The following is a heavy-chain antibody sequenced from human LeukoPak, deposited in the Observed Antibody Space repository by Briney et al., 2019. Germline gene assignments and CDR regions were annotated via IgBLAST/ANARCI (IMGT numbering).Heavy chain of an antibody. V-gene: IGHV3-30-3*01. CDR2: ISYDGSNK. J-gene: IGHJ5*02. CDR3: ARDRNSSGWLLYWFDP. CDR1: GFTFSSYA. D-gene: IGHD6-19*01. Sequence: GRSLRLSCAASGFTFSSYAMHWVRQAPGKGLEWVAVISYDGSNKYYADSVKGRFTISRDNSKNTLYLQMNSLRAEDTAVYYCARDRNSSGWLLYWFDPWGQGTLVTVSS.